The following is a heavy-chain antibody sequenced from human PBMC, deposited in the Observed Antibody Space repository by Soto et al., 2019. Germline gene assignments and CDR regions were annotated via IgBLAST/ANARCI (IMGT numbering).Heavy chain of an antibody. D-gene: IGHD3-22*01. Sequence: PGGSLRLSCAASGFTFSSYGMHWVRQAPGKGLEWVAVIWYDGTNKYYADSVKGRFTISRDNSKNTLYLQMNSLRAEDTAVYYCARDFTYYYDSSGYPPDALDIWGQGTMVTVSS. CDR1: GFTFSSYG. CDR2: IWYDGTNK. V-gene: IGHV3-33*01. J-gene: IGHJ3*02. CDR3: ARDFTYYYDSSGYPPDALDI.